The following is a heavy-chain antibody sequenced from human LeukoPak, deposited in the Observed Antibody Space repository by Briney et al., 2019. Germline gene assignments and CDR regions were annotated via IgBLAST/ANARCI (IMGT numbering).Heavy chain of an antibody. Sequence: ASVKVSCKASGYTFTSYDINWVRQAPGQGLEWMGMINPSGGSTSYAQKFQGRVTMTRDTSTSTVYMELSSLRSEDTAVYYCARDRAAAEDYYYYYGMDVWGQGTTVTVSS. CDR3: ARDRAAAEDYYYYYGMDV. V-gene: IGHV1-46*01. D-gene: IGHD6-13*01. CDR1: GYTFTSYD. J-gene: IGHJ6*02. CDR2: INPSGGST.